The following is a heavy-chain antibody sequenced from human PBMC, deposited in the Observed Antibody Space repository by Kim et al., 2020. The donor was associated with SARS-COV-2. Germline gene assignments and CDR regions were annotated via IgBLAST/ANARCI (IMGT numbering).Heavy chain of an antibody. V-gene: IGHV1-46*01. D-gene: IGHD3-10*01. Sequence: ASVKVSCKASGYTFTSYYMHWVRQAPGQGLEWMGIINPSGGSTSYAQKFQGRVTMTRDTSTSTVYMELSSLRSEDTAVYYCARNPYGSGSYYNAPAFDIWGQGTMVTVSS. CDR3: ARNPYGSGSYYNAPAFDI. J-gene: IGHJ3*02. CDR1: GYTFTSYY. CDR2: INPSGGST.